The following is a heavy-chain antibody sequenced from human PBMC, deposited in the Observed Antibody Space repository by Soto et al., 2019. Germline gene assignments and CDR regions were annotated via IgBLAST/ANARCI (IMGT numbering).Heavy chain of an antibody. J-gene: IGHJ4*02. V-gene: IGHV1-18*01. CDR1: GYTFTSYG. CDR3: AREGYCISTSCYASALDY. CDR2: ISAYNGNT. D-gene: IGHD2-2*01. Sequence: QVQLVQSGAEVKKPGASVKVSCKASGYTFTSYGISWVRQAPGQGLEWMGWISAYNGNTDYPQKLQGRVTMTTDTSTSTAYMELRSLRSDDTAVYYCAREGYCISTSCYASALDYWGQGTRVTVSS.